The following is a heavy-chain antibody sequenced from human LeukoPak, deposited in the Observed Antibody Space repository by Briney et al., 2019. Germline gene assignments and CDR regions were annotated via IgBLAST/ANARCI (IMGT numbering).Heavy chain of an antibody. Sequence: SETLSLTCTVSGYSISSGYYWGWIRQPPGKGLEWIGGIYHSGSTYYNPSLKSRVTISVDTSKNQFSLKLSSVTAADTAVYYCAGRSSSWYVRANRTFDYWGQGTLVTVSS. CDR2: IYHSGST. J-gene: IGHJ4*02. V-gene: IGHV4-38-2*02. CDR1: GYSISSGYY. D-gene: IGHD6-13*01. CDR3: AGRSSSWYVRANRTFDY.